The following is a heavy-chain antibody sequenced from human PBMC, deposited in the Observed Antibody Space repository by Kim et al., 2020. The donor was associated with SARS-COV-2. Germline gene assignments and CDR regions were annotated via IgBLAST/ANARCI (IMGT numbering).Heavy chain of an antibody. V-gene: IGHV3-66*01. CDR3: ARDRTWGDALDL. Sequence: GGSLRLSCAASGFTLRSNNMYWIRQAPGKGLEWVAVIFVQGDTLYADSVKGRFTISRDSPKGMVYLQMDNVRGEDTALYYCARDRTWGDALDLWGQGTVV. J-gene: IGHJ3*01. CDR1: GFTLRSNN. CDR2: IFVQGDT. D-gene: IGHD3-16*01.